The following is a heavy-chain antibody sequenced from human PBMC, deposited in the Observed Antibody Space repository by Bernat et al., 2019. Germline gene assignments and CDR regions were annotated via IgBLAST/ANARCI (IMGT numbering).Heavy chain of an antibody. D-gene: IGHD2-2*01. CDR2: INAGNGNT. CDR1: GYTFTSYA. CDR3: ARRSVVVVPAAAGYYYGMDV. Sequence: QVQLVQSGAEVKKPGASVKVSCKASGYTFTSYAMHWVRQAPGQRLEWMGWINAGNGNTKYSQKFQGRVTITRDTSASTAYMELSSLRSEDTAVYYCARRSVVVVPAAAGYYYGMDVWGQGTTVTVSS. J-gene: IGHJ6*02. V-gene: IGHV1-3*01.